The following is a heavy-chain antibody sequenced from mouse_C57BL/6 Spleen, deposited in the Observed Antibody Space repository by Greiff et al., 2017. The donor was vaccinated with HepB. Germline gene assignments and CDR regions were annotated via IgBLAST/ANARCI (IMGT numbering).Heavy chain of an antibody. V-gene: IGHV2-2*01. CDR2: IWSGGST. Sequence: VQLQESGPGLVQPSQSLSITCTVSGFSLTSYGVHWVRQSPGKGLEWLGVIWSGGSTDYNAAFISRLSISKDNSKSQVFFKMNSLQADDTAIYYCARNFGGDWYFDVWGTGTTVTVSS. CDR1: GFSLTSYG. CDR3: ARNFGGDWYFDV. J-gene: IGHJ1*03.